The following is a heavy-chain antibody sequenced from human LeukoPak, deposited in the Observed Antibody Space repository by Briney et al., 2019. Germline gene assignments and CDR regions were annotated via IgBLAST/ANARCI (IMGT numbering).Heavy chain of an antibody. CDR3: ARDAGYCSGGSCFWDAFDI. D-gene: IGHD2-15*01. Sequence: GGSLRLSCAASGFTFSSYSMNWVRQAPGKGLEWVSSISTSSNYIYYADSVKGRFTISRDNAKNSLYLQMNSLRAEDTAMYYCARDAGYCSGGSCFWDAFDIWGQGTMVAVSS. CDR1: GFTFSSYS. V-gene: IGHV3-21*01. J-gene: IGHJ3*02. CDR2: ISTSSNYI.